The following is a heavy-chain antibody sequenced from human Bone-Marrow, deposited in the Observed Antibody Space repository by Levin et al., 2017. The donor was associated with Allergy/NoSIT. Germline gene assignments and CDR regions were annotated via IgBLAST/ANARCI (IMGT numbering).Heavy chain of an antibody. Sequence: SETLSLTCAVSGGSISSSNWWSWVRQPPGKGLEWIGEIYHSGSTNYNPSLKSRVTISVDKSKNQFSLKLSSVTAADTAVYYCARGAVWTYYYDSSGSDAFDSWGQGTMVTVSS. CDR3: ARGAVWTYYYDSSGSDAFDS. CDR1: GGSISSSNW. J-gene: IGHJ3*02. D-gene: IGHD3-22*01. V-gene: IGHV4-4*02. CDR2: IYHSGST.